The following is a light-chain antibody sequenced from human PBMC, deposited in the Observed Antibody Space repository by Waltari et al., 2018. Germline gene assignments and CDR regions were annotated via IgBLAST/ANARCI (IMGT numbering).Light chain of an antibody. CDR3: QQSYTTPPMYT. CDR2: AAS. CDR1: QNIDSD. V-gene: IGKV1-39*01. Sequence: DIQMTQSPSSLSASVGDRVTITCRASQNIDSDLNWYQQKPGKAPRLLIDAASSLQRGVPSRFSGSGSGTDFTLTVSSLQPEDFAIYYCQQSYTTPPMYTFGQGTKLEIK. J-gene: IGKJ2*01.